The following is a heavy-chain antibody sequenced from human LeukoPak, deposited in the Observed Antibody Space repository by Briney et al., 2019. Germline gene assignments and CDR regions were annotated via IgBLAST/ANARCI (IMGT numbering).Heavy chain of an antibody. Sequence: PGGSLRLSCAASGFTFSSYWMHWVRQAPGKGLEWVGFIRSKAYGGTTEYAASVKGRFTISRDDSKSIAYLQMNSLKTEDTAVYYCTRGTPMVEGAYYYYGMDVWGQGTTVTVSS. J-gene: IGHJ6*02. CDR1: GFTFSSYW. CDR2: IRSKAYGGTT. CDR3: TRGTPMVEGAYYYYGMDV. V-gene: IGHV3-49*04. D-gene: IGHD2-15*01.